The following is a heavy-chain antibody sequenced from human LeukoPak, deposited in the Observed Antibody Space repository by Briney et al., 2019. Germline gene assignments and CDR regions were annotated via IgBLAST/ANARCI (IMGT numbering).Heavy chain of an antibody. D-gene: IGHD3-3*01. V-gene: IGHV3-21*01. CDR3: ARDGITIFGAGGMDV. J-gene: IGHJ6*02. CDR2: ISSSSSYI. Sequence: PGRSLRLSCAASGFTFSSYTMNWVRQAPEKGLESVSSISSSSSYIYHADSVKGRFTISRDNAKNSVYLQMNSLRAEDTAVYYCARDGITIFGAGGMDVWGQGTTVTVSS. CDR1: GFTFSSYT.